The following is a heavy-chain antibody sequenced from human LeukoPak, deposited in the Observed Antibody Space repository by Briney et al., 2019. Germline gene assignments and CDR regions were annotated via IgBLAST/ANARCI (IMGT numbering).Heavy chain of an antibody. D-gene: IGHD2-2*01. J-gene: IGHJ6*03. V-gene: IGHV1-8*03. Sequence: ASVKVSCKASGYTFTSYDINWVRQATGQGLEWMGWMNPNSGNTGYAQKFQGRVTITRNTSISTAYMELSSLRSEDTAVYYCARVSVVVPAPWGDYYYYMDVWGKGTTVTVSS. CDR3: ARVSVVVPAPWGDYYYYMDV. CDR1: GYTFTSYD. CDR2: MNPNSGNT.